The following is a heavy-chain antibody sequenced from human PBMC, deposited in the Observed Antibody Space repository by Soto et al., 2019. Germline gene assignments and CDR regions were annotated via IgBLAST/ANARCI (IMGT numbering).Heavy chain of an antibody. V-gene: IGHV4-31*03. D-gene: IGHD3-10*01. J-gene: IGHJ6*02. CDR3: ARKRGSGSYYNVGSDYYYGMDV. Sequence: PSETLSLTCTVSGGSISSGGYYWSWIRQHPGKGLEWIGYIYHSGSTYYNPSLKSRVTISVDTSKNQFSLKLSSVTAADTAVYYCARKRGSGSYYNVGSDYYYGMDVWGQGTTVTVSS. CDR1: GGSISSGGYY. CDR2: IYHSGST.